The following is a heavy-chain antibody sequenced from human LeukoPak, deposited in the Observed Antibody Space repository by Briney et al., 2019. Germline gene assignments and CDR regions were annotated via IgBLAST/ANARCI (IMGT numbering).Heavy chain of an antibody. CDR2: IKEDGSEK. CDR3: AKRYNSEYLAPVQN. CDR1: GFTFSNHW. Sequence: GGSLRLSCAASGFTFSNHWMSWVRQAPGKGLEWVANIKEDGSEKNYVDSVKGRFNISRDNAKNSVYLQMNSLRAEDTAVYYCAKRYNSEYLAPVQNWGQGTLVTVSS. D-gene: IGHD1-1*01. J-gene: IGHJ4*02. V-gene: IGHV3-7*05.